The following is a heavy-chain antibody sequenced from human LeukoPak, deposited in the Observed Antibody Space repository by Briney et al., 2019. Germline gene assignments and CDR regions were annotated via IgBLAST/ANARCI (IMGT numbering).Heavy chain of an antibody. CDR1: GGSFSGYY. D-gene: IGHD3-3*01. J-gene: IGHJ6*03. CDR3: ARAVGTIFGVVRYYYYMDV. CDR2: INHSGST. Sequence: SETLSLTCAVYGGSFSGYYWTWIRQPPGKGLEWIGEINHSGSTNYNPSLKSRVTISVDTSKNQFSLKLSSVTAADTAVYYCARAVGTIFGVVRYYYYMDVWGKGTTVTVSS. V-gene: IGHV4-34*01.